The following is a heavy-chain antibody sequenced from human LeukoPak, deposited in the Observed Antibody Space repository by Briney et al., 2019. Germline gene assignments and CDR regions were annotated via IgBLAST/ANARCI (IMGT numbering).Heavy chain of an antibody. Sequence: PGRSLRLSCAASGFTFDDYAMHWVRQAPGKGLEWVSGISWNSGSIGYADSVKGRFTISRDNAKNSLYLQMNSLRAEDTALYYCAKDSSYGMDVWGQGTTVTVSS. J-gene: IGHJ6*02. CDR1: GFTFDDYA. CDR2: ISWNSGSI. V-gene: IGHV3-9*01. CDR3: AKDSSYGMDV.